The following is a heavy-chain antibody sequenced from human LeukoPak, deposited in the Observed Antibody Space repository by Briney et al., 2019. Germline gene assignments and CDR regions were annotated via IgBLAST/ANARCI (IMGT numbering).Heavy chain of an antibody. CDR2: IYPGDSDS. Sequence: GESLKISCKGSGYDFIRYWIGWLRQMPGKGLEWMGSIYPGDSDSRYSPSFQGQVTVSADKSISTAYLQWSSLKASDTAIYYCSRLHCSGGGCYGLYWGQGTLVTVSS. J-gene: IGHJ4*02. D-gene: IGHD2-15*01. CDR3: SRLHCSGGGCYGLY. CDR1: GYDFIRYW. V-gene: IGHV5-51*01.